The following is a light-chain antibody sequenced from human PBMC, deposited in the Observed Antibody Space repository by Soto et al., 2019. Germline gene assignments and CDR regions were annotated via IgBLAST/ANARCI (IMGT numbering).Light chain of an antibody. CDR2: DAS. Sequence: EIVLTQSTATPSLSPGERAALSCRASQSVSSYLAWYQQKPGQAPRLLIYDASKRATGIPARFSGSGSGTDFTLTISSLEPGDFAVYFCQQRSNWPSTFGGGTKVEI. J-gene: IGKJ4*01. V-gene: IGKV3-11*01. CDR1: QSVSSY. CDR3: QQRSNWPST.